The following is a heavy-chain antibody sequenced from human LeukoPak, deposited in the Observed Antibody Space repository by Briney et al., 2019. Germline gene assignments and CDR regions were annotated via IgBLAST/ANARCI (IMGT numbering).Heavy chain of an antibody. D-gene: IGHD3-10*01. J-gene: IGHJ6*02. CDR3: ARGRPFPLWFGETQCGMDV. CDR2: MNPNSGNT. V-gene: IGHV1-8*01. CDR1: GYTFTSYD. Sequence: ASVKVSCKASGYTFTSYDINWVRQATGQGLEWMGWMNPNSGNTGYAQKFQGRVTMTRNTSISTAYMELSSLRSEDTAVYYCARGRPFPLWFGETQCGMDVWGQGTTVTVSS.